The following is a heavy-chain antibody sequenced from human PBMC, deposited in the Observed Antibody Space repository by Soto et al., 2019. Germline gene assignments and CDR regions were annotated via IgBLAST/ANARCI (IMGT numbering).Heavy chain of an antibody. D-gene: IGHD2-15*01. J-gene: IGHJ1*01. CDR2: ISGSGGST. CDR3: AKDGLVVVVAATLRFGGDFQH. Sequence: EVQLFESGGGLVQPGGSLRLSCAASGFTFSSYAMSWVRQAPGKGLEWVSAISGSGGSTYYADSVKGRFTISRDNSKNTMYLQMNSLRAEDTAVYYCAKDGLVVVVAATLRFGGDFQHWGQGTLVTVSS. V-gene: IGHV3-23*01. CDR1: GFTFSSYA.